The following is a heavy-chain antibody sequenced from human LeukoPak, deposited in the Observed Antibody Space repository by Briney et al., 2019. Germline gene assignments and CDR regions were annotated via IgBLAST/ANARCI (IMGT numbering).Heavy chain of an antibody. CDR2: IDHSGST. J-gene: IGHJ6*02. V-gene: IGHV4-34*01. CDR3: ARTRISSGYPTYKYYGMDV. D-gene: IGHD3-22*01. CDR1: GGSFTGYY. Sequence: SETLSLTCGVYGGSFTGYYWSWVRQPPGKALEWIGEIDHSGSTNYNPSLKSRVTMALDTSKNQFSLSLRLTSVTAADTAVYYCARTRISSGYPTYKYYGMDVWGQGTTVTVSS.